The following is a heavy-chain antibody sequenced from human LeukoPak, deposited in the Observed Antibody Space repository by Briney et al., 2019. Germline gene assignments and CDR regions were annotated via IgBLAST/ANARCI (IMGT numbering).Heavy chain of an antibody. Sequence: SETLSLTCTVSGGSISSSSYYWGWIRQPAGKGLEWIGRIYTSGSTNYNPSLKSRVTMSVDTSKNQFSLKLSFVTAADTAVYYCARDYVSDMVRGVTFVYYMDVWGKGTTVTISS. J-gene: IGHJ6*03. D-gene: IGHD3-10*01. CDR1: GGSISSSSYY. V-gene: IGHV4-61*02. CDR3: ARDYVSDMVRGVTFVYYMDV. CDR2: IYTSGST.